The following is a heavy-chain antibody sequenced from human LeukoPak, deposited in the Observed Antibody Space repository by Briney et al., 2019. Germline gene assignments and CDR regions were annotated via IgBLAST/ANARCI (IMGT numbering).Heavy chain of an antibody. CDR3: AGIQQWSWRAFDT. V-gene: IGHV3-53*01. CDR2: IYSGGST. J-gene: IGHJ3*02. D-gene: IGHD5-18*01. CDR1: GFTVSSNY. Sequence: GGSLRLSCAASGFTVSSNYMGWVRQAPGKGLEWVSIIYSGGSTYYTDSVKGRFTISRDNSKNTLYLQMNSLRAEDTAVYYCAGIQQWSWRAFDTWGQGTMVTVSS.